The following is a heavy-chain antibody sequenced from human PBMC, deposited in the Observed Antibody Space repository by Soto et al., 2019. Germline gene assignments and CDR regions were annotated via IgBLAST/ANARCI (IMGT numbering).Heavy chain of an antibody. V-gene: IGHV1-2*02. J-gene: IGHJ4*02. CDR1: GYTFTGYY. CDR3: RTVGATTDYFDY. Sequence: VASVKVSCKASGYTFTGYYMHWVRQAPGQGLEWMGWINPNSGGTNYAQKFQGRVTMTRDTSISTAYMELSRLRSDDTAVYYCRTVGATTDYFDYWGQGTLVTVSS. D-gene: IGHD1-26*01. CDR2: INPNSGGT.